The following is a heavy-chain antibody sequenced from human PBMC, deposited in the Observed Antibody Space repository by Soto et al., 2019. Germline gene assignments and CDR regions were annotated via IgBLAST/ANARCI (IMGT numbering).Heavy chain of an antibody. CDR1: GFTFSSYS. J-gene: IGHJ4*02. Sequence: EVQLVESGGGLVKPGGSLRLSCAASGFTFSSYSMNWVRQAPGNGLEWVSSISSSSSYIYYADSVKGRFTISRDNAKNSLYLQMNSLRAEDTAVYYCARPLSYYDSSGYYGYWGQGTLVTVSS. CDR2: ISSSSSYI. V-gene: IGHV3-21*01. D-gene: IGHD3-22*01. CDR3: ARPLSYYDSSGYYGY.